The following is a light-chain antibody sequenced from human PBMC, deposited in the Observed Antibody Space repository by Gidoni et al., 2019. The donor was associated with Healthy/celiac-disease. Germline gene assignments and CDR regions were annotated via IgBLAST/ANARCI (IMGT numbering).Light chain of an antibody. CDR2: GAS. J-gene: IGKJ2*01. CDR1: QRVSSSY. V-gene: IGKV3-20*01. Sequence: IVLTQSPGTLSLSPGERATLSCRASQRVSSSYLAWYQQKPGQAPRLLIYGASSRATGIPDRFSGSGSGTDFTLTISRLEPEDFAVYYCQQYGSSPGDTFGQXTKLEIK. CDR3: QQYGSSPGDT.